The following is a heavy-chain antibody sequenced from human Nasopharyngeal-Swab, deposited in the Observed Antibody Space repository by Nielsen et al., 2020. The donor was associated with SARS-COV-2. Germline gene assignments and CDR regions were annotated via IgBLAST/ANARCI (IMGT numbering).Heavy chain of an antibody. D-gene: IGHD6-13*01. Sequence: SVKVSCKASGGTFSSSAISWVRQAPGQGLEWMGGIIPIFGTANYAQKFQGRVTITADKSTSTAYMELSSLRSEDTAVYDCARNRGDSSSWYVYYYGMDVWGQGTTVTVSS. CDR2: IIPIFGTA. CDR1: GGTFSSSA. V-gene: IGHV1-69*06. CDR3: ARNRGDSSSWYVYYYGMDV. J-gene: IGHJ6*02.